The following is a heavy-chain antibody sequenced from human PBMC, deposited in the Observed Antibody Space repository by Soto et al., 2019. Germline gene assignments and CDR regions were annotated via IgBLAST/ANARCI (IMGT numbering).Heavy chain of an antibody. CDR3: ARAVVVVPAAMGAFDY. CDR2: IYYSGST. J-gene: IGHJ4*02. D-gene: IGHD2-2*01. CDR1: GGSISSYY. Sequence: SETLSLTCTVSGGSISSYYWSWIRQPPGKGLEWIGYIYYSGSTNYNPSLKSRVTISVDTSKNQFSLKLSSVTAADTAVYYCARAVVVVPAAMGAFDYWGQGTLVTVSS. V-gene: IGHV4-59*01.